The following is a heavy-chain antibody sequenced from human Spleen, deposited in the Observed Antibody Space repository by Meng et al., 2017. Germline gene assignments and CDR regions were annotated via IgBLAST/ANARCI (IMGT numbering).Heavy chain of an antibody. J-gene: IGHJ4*02. V-gene: IGHV1-2*05. CDR2: INPESGDT. CDR3: AEDEDISAAGKRFGDY. D-gene: IGHD6-13*01. CDR1: GYTLTGYY. Sequence: ASVKVSCKASGYTLTGYYMHWVRQAPGQGLEWMGRINPESGDTHYAQRFQGRVTMTGDTSISTAYMELRGLRSDDTDMYYCAEDEDISAAGKRFGDYWGQGTLVTVSS.